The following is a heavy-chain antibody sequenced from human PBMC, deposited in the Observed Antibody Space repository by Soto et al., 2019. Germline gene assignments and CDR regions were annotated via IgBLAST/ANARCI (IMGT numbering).Heavy chain of an antibody. Sequence: ASETLSLTCAVYGGSFSGFSWSWVRQPPGKGLEWVGEINHSGSTNYNPSFKSRVTISADTSKNQFSLKLSSVTAADTAVYYCARDYGDPRWYYFDYWGQGTLVTVSS. CDR1: GGSFSGFS. J-gene: IGHJ4*02. CDR3: ARDYGDPRWYYFDY. V-gene: IGHV4-34*01. CDR2: INHSGST. D-gene: IGHD4-17*01.